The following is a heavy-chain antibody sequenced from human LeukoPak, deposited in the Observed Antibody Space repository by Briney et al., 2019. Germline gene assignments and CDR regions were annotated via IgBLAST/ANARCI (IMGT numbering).Heavy chain of an antibody. CDR3: ARSAVRGVACDY. V-gene: IGHV3-48*01. CDR1: GFTFSGFS. Sequence: GGSLRLSCTASGFTFSGFSMHWVRQAPGKGLEWLSYISTSSRSTYYADSVKGRFTISRDNAENTLFLDMHSLRPGDSAVYYCARSAVRGVACDYWGQGTLLTVSS. J-gene: IGHJ4*02. D-gene: IGHD3-10*01. CDR2: ISTSSRST.